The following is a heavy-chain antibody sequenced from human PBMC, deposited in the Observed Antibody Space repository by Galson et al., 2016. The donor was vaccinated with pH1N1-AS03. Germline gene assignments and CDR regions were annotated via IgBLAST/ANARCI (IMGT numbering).Heavy chain of an antibody. J-gene: IGHJ4*02. D-gene: IGHD1-26*01. CDR3: ARHVGGSYPNNLDY. CDR2: VHWLGAT. Sequence: QVQLQESGPRLVKPSETLSLTCIVSGDSISRSPYYWGWIRQPPGKGLEWIGTVHWLGATYYSPSPKSRVTISIDTSKNQFSLNLNSVTAADTAVYYCARHVGGSYPNNLDYWGQGTLVIVSS. V-gene: IGHV4-39*07. CDR1: GDSISRSPYY.